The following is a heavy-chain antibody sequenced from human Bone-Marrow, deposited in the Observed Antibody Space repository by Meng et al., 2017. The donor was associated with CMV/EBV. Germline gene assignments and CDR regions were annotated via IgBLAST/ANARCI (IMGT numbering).Heavy chain of an antibody. CDR2: IYYSGST. D-gene: IGHD6-6*01. CDR3: AREGQLAAYDY. J-gene: IGHJ4*02. Sequence: GSLRLSCTVSGGSISSYYWSWIRQPPGKGLEWIGYIYYSGSTNYNPSLKSRVTISVDTSKNQFSLKLSSVTAADTAVYYCAREGQLAAYDYWGQGTLVTVSS. V-gene: IGHV4-59*01. CDR1: GGSISSYY.